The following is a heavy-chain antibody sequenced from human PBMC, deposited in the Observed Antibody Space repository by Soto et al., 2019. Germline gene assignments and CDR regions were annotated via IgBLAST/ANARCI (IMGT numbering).Heavy chain of an antibody. V-gene: IGHV3-30*18. J-gene: IGHJ4*02. Sequence: GGSLRLSCAASGFTFSSYGMHWVRQAPGKGLEWVAVISYDGSNKYYADSVKGRFTISRDNSKNTLYLLMNSLRAEDTAVYYCAKDSGLFVVVAATLGYWGQGTLVTVSS. CDR2: ISYDGSNK. CDR1: GFTFSSYG. CDR3: AKDSGLFVVVAATLGY. D-gene: IGHD2-15*01.